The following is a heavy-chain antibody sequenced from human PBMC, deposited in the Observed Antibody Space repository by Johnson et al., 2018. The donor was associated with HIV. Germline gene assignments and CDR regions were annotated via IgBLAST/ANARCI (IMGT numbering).Heavy chain of an antibody. J-gene: IGHJ3*02. V-gene: IGHV3-30*04. CDR2: ISYDGSNK. Sequence: QVQLVESGGGVVQPGRSLRLSCAASGFTFSSYAMHWVRQAPGKGLEWVAVISYDGSNKFYADSVKGRFTISRDNSKNTLYQQMNSLRHEDTAVYYCARDQGELRRTHAFDIWGQGTMVTVSS. CDR3: ARDQGELRRTHAFDI. CDR1: GFTFSSYA. D-gene: IGHD1-14*01.